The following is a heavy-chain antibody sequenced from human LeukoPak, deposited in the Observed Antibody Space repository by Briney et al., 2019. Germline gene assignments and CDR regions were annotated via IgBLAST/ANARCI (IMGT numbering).Heavy chain of an antibody. Sequence: SGTLSLTCAVYGGSFSGYYWSWLRQPPGKGLKWIGEINHSGSTNYNPSLKRRVTISRDTSNDKFFLKLSSVTAADTAMYYCARDTSPGITGTYWGQGTLVTVSS. CDR1: GGSFSGYY. CDR2: INHSGST. V-gene: IGHV4-34*01. CDR3: ARDTSPGITGTY. J-gene: IGHJ4*02. D-gene: IGHD1-20*01.